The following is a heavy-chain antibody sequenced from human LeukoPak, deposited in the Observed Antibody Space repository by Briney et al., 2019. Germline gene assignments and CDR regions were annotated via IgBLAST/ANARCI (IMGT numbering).Heavy chain of an antibody. V-gene: IGHV3-23*01. J-gene: IGHJ4*02. CDR1: GFTFSKYA. CDR3: ARDSSVPYGITD. Sequence: GGSLRLSCAASGFTFSKYAMSWVRQAPGKGLEWVSAISGSDGNTFYADSVKGRFTISRDNSKNTLSLQMNDLRAEDTALYYCARDSSVPYGITDWGQGTLVTVS. CDR2: ISGSDGNT. D-gene: IGHD4-17*01.